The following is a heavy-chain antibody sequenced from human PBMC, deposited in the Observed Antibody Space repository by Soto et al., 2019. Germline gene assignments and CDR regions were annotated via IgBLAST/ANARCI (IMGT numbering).Heavy chain of an antibody. D-gene: IGHD6-13*01. CDR2: IYYSGST. V-gene: IGHV4-59*01. CDR1: GGSISSYY. Sequence: SETLSLTCTVSGGSISSYYWSWIRQPPGKGLEWIGYIYYSGSTNYNPPLKSRVTISVDTSKNQFSLKLSSVTAADTAVYYCARKSVSSSWYSGGGGIDVWGQGTTVTVSS. J-gene: IGHJ6*02. CDR3: ARKSVSSSWYSGGGGIDV.